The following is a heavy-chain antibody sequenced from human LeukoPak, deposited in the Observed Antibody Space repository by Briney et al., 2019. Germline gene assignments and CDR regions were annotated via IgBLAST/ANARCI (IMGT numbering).Heavy chain of an antibody. CDR3: ARDVYCSSTSCYGRHNWFDP. CDR1: GGSISSYY. D-gene: IGHD2-2*01. V-gene: IGHV4-4*07. Sequence: SETLSLTCTVSGGSISSYYWSWIRQPAGKALEWIGRIYTSGSTNYNPSLKSRVTMSVDTSKNQFSLKLSSVTAADTAVYYCARDVYCSSTSCYGRHNWFDPWGQGTLVTVSS. J-gene: IGHJ5*02. CDR2: IYTSGST.